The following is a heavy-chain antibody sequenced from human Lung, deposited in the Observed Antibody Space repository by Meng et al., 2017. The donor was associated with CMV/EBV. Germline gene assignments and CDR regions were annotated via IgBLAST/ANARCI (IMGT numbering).Heavy chain of an antibody. V-gene: IGHV3-7*01. Sequence: LTCAASGFAFSNDWMTWIRQAPGKGLEWVGNINQHGSENQYADSVRGRFTISRDNARNSVYLQMNTLRAEDTAVYYCATTYYYDDTVYPLGQGTLVTVSS. CDR2: INQHGSEN. CDR1: GFAFSNDW. CDR3: ATTYYYDDTVYP. D-gene: IGHD3-22*01. J-gene: IGHJ5*02.